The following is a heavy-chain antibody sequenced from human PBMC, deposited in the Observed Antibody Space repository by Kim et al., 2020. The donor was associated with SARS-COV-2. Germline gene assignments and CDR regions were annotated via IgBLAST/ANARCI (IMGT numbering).Heavy chain of an antibody. J-gene: IGHJ4*02. CDR1: GFTFSSYA. CDR2: ISGSGGST. D-gene: IGHD2-15*01. Sequence: GGSLRLSCAASGFTFSSYAMSWVRQAPGKGLEWVSAISGSGGSTIYADSVKGRFTISRDNSKNTLYLQMNSLRDEDTAVYYCAKDPACGDDNCYSNFAYWGQGTLVTVSS. CDR3: AKDPACGDDNCYSNFAY. V-gene: IGHV3-23*01.